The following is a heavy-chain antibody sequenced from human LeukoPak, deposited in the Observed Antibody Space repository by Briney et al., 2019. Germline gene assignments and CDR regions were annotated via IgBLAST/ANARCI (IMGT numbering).Heavy chain of an antibody. CDR2: INAGNGNT. Sequence: ASVKVFCKASGYTFTSYAMHWVRQAPGQRLEWMGWINAGNGNTKYSQKFQGRVTITRDTSASTAYMELSSLRSEDTAVYYCAREKQQLGQDYYYGMDVWGKGTTVTVSS. CDR3: AREKQQLGQDYYYGMDV. CDR1: GYTFTSYA. D-gene: IGHD6-13*01. J-gene: IGHJ6*04. V-gene: IGHV1-3*01.